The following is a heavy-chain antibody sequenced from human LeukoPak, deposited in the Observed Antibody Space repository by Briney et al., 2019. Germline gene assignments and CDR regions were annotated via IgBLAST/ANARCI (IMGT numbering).Heavy chain of an antibody. CDR3: AKGSQWELRYYFDY. CDR1: GFTFSSYA. J-gene: IGHJ4*02. V-gene: IGHV3-23*01. Sequence: PGGSLRLSCAASGFTFSSYAMNWVRQAPGKGLEWVSTISGSGGGTYYADSVKGRFTISRDNSKNTLYLQMNSLRAEDTAVYYCAKGSQWELRYYFDYWGQGTLVTVSS. CDR2: ISGSGGGT. D-gene: IGHD1-26*01.